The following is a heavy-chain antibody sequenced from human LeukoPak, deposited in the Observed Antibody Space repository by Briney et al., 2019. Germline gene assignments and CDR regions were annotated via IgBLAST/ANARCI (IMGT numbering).Heavy chain of an antibody. CDR1: GYSISNGYQ. V-gene: IGHV4-38-2*02. CDR3: ARDPRWLTPDCTSTSCYENYFDP. CDR2: IYHSGGA. D-gene: IGHD2-2*01. Sequence: SETLSLTCAVSGYSISNGYQWAWIRQPPGKTLEWIGSIYHSGGAHYNPSLRSRVTISVDTSNNHFSLRLSSVTAADTAVYYCARDPRWLTPDCTSTSCYENYFDPWGQGTLVTVSS. J-gene: IGHJ5*02.